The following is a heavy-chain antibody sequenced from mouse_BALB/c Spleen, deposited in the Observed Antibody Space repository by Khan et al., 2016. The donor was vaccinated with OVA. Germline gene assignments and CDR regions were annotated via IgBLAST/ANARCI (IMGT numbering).Heavy chain of an antibody. J-gene: IGHJ4*01. CDR2: INPNNAYT. Sequence: QVQLKESGAELAGPGASVKMSCKASGYTFTSYSMHWIKQRPGQGLEWIGNINPNNAYTNYNQGFKDKATLTADKSSNTAYMQLSSLTSEDSAVYFCARDFHYYGSRGALDYWGQGTSVTVSS. D-gene: IGHD1-1*01. V-gene: IGHV1-4*01. CDR3: ARDFHYYGSRGALDY. CDR1: GYTFTSYS.